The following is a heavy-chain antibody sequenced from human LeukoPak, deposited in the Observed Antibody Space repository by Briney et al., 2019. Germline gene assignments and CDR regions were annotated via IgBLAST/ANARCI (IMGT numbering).Heavy chain of an antibody. CDR1: GGSISSYY. J-gene: IGHJ5*02. D-gene: IGHD3-10*01. CDR3: AREFRRGTMVRGVIITSWFDP. V-gene: IGHV4-59*12. CDR2: TYYSGST. Sequence: SETLSLTCTVSGGSISSYYWSWIRQPPGKGLEWIGYTYYSGSTNYNPSLKSRVTISVDPSKNQFSLKLSSVTAADTAVYYCAREFRRGTMVRGVIITSWFDPWGQGTLVTVSS.